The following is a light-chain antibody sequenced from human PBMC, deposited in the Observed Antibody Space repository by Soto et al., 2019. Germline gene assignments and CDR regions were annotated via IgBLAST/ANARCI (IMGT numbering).Light chain of an antibody. CDR2: DAS. Sequence: DIQMTQSPATLSASVGDRVTITCRASQSIRTRLAWYQQKPGKAPNLVIFDASSLENGVPTRFSGSGYGTEFTLTISSVQPDDFGTYYCHHYNSYFGRGTRLEIK. CDR3: HHYNSY. J-gene: IGKJ2*01. CDR1: QSIRTR. V-gene: IGKV1-5*01.